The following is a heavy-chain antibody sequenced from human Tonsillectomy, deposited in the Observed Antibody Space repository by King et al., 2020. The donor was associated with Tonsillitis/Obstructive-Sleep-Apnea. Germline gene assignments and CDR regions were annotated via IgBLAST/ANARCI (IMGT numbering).Heavy chain of an antibody. D-gene: IGHD6-19*01. CDR1: GYTFTSYG. CDR3: ARDAFIAVAGPDAFDI. J-gene: IGHJ3*02. CDR2: ISAYNGNT. V-gene: IGHV1-18*01. Sequence: VQLVESGAEVKKPGASVKVSCKASGYTFTSYGISWVRQAPGQGLEGMGWISAYNGNTNYAQKRQGRVTMTTDTSTSTAYMELRSLRSDDTAVYYCARDAFIAVAGPDAFDIWGQGTMVTVSS.